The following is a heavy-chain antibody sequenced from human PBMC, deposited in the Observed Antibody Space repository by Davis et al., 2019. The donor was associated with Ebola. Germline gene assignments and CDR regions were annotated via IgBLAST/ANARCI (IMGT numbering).Heavy chain of an antibody. J-gene: IGHJ4*02. V-gene: IGHV3-30-3*01. CDR2: ISYDGTNI. Sequence: GESLKISCAAPGFTFSNYAMHWVRQAPGKGLEWVAIISYDGTNIYYADSVKGRFTISRDNSKNTLYLQMNSLRVEDTAVYYCARDRGDSSGYYYFDYWGQGTLVTVSS. CDR1: GFTFSNYA. CDR3: ARDRGDSSGYYYFDY. D-gene: IGHD3-22*01.